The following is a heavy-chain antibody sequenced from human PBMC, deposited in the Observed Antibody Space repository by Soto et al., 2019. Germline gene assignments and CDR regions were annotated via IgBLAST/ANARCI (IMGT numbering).Heavy chain of an antibody. V-gene: IGHV3-20*04. CDR1: GCTFEDHG. CDR2: INWRGSST. D-gene: IGHD6-19*01. Sequence: WGSLRLSCAASGCTFEDHGMTWVRQVPGKGLEWVAEINWRGSSTSYADSVKGRFTISRDNAKNSLYLKMNSLRAEDTALYFCARDGGVAVAVDASDIWGQGTMVTVSS. CDR3: ARDGGVAVAVDASDI. J-gene: IGHJ3*02.